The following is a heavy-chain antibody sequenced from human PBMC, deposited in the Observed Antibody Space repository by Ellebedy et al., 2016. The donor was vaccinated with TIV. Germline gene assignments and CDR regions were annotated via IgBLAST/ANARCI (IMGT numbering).Heavy chain of an antibody. D-gene: IGHD4-17*01. Sequence: ASVKVSCKVSGNTLSKLSIQWVRKAPGKGLEWMGGFDPEYGETVYAREFQGRVTMTEDTAADTAYMVLRSLKSEDTAVYYCATFMPTEDFWGQGTLVTVSA. V-gene: IGHV1-24*01. CDR2: FDPEYGET. CDR1: GNTLSKLS. J-gene: IGHJ4*02. CDR3: ATFMPTEDF.